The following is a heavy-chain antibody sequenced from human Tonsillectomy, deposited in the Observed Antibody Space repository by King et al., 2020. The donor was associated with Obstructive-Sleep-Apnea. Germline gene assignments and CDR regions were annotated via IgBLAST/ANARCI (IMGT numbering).Heavy chain of an antibody. Sequence: QVQLQQWGAGLLKPSETLSLTCAVYGGSFSGYYWSWIRQPPGKGLEWIGEINYSGSTNHNPSLKSRVAISVDTSKNQFSLKLSSVTAADTALYYCARGGDAANAPDTFDIWGQGTMVTVSS. CDR1: GGSFSGYY. J-gene: IGHJ3*02. CDR2: INYSGST. V-gene: IGHV4-34*01. CDR3: ARGGDAANAPDTFDI. D-gene: IGHD2-15*01.